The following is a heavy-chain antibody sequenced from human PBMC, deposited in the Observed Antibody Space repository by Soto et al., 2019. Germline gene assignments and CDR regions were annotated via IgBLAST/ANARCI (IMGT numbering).Heavy chain of an antibody. V-gene: IGHV4-39*01. D-gene: IGHD6-19*01. Sequence: QLQLQESGPGLVKPSETLSLTCTVSGGSISSSSYYWGWIRQPPGKGLEWIGSIYYRGSTYYNPSLKSRVTISVDTSKNQFSLKLSSVTAADTAVYYCARHPEGVPSSDPSPGFDYWGQGTLVTVSS. J-gene: IGHJ4*02. CDR3: ARHPEGVPSSDPSPGFDY. CDR2: IYYRGST. CDR1: GGSISSSSYY.